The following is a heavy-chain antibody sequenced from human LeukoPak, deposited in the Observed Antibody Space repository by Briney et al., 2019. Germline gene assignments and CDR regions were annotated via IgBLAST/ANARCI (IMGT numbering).Heavy chain of an antibody. V-gene: IGHV3-20*04. D-gene: IGHD6-19*01. CDR1: GFTFDDYG. CDR2: INWNGGST. Sequence: GGSLRLSCAASGFTFDDYGMSWVRQAPGKGLEWVSGINWNGGSTGYADSVKGRFTISRDNAKNSLYLQMNSLRAGDTALYYCARDLSPVAVAGTYFDYWGQGTLVTVSS. CDR3: ARDLSPVAVAGTYFDY. J-gene: IGHJ4*02.